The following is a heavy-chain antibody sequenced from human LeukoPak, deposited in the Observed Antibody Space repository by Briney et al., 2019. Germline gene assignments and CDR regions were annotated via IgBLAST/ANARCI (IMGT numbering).Heavy chain of an antibody. CDR3: ARGRLVGPRIGGTSLDP. CDR2: INWNGDT. J-gene: IGHJ5*02. Sequence: PGRSLRLSCVASGFTFDNYGLTWVRQAPGKGLEWVSGINWNGDTGYADSVKGRFTISRDNAKKSLYLQMNSLRVEDTALYYCARGRLVGPRIGGTSLDPWGQGTLVTVSS. V-gene: IGHV3-20*04. D-gene: IGHD1-26*01. CDR1: GFTFDNYG.